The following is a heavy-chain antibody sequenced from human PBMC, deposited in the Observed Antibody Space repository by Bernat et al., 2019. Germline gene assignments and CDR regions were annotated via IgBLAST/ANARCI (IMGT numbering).Heavy chain of an antibody. V-gene: IGHV1-69*01. CDR1: GGTFSSYA. CDR2: IIPIFGTA. Sequence: QVQLVQSGAEVKKPGSSVKVSCKASGGTFSSYAISWVQQAPGQGLEWMGGIIPIFGTANYAQKFKGRVTITADESTSTAYMELSSVRAEDTAVYYGARGGASSSWDAYFELWGRGTLVTVSS. J-gene: IGHJ2*01. D-gene: IGHD6-13*01. CDR3: ARGGASSSWDAYFEL.